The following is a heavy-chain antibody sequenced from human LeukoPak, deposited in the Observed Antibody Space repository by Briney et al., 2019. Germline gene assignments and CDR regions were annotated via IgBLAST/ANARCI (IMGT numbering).Heavy chain of an antibody. CDR3: ARDNGEKHFDY. D-gene: IGHD3-10*01. CDR1: GFTFSSYA. V-gene: IGHV3-23*01. Sequence: VQPGGSLRLSCAASGFTFSSYAMSWVRQAPGKGLEWVSATSSSDAGTYHADSVRGRFTISRDNSKNTLYLQMNSLRAEDTAVYYCARDNGEKHFDYWGQGTLVTVSS. J-gene: IGHJ4*02. CDR2: TSSSDAGT.